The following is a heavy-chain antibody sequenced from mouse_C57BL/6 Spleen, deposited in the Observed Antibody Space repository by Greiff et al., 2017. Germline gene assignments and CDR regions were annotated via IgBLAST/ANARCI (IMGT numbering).Heavy chain of an antibody. V-gene: IGHV10-1*01. CDR2: IRSKSNNYAT. D-gene: IGHD2-4*01. CDR3: VRHAYYDYAMDY. Sequence: DVMLVESGGGLVQPKGSLKLSCAASGFSFNTYAMNWVRQAPGKGLEWVARIRSKSNNYATYYADSVKDRFTISRDDSESMLYLQMNNLKTEDTAMYYCVRHAYYDYAMDYWGQGTSVTVSS. J-gene: IGHJ4*01. CDR1: GFSFNTYA.